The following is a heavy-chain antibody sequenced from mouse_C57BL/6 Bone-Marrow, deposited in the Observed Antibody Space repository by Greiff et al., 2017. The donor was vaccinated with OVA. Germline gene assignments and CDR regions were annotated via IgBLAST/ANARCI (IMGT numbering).Heavy chain of an antibody. V-gene: IGHV1-56*01. CDR2: IFPGNGST. CDR1: GYTFTGHW. D-gene: IGHD4-1*01. Sequence: QVQLQQSGPELVRPGASVKISCKAPGYTFTGHWMQWVRQRPGQGLEWIGGIFPGNGSTYYNEKFKGKATLTVDTSSSTAYMQLSSLTSEDSAVYFCAEELGQIDVWGTGTTVTVSS. CDR3: AEELGQIDV. J-gene: IGHJ1*03.